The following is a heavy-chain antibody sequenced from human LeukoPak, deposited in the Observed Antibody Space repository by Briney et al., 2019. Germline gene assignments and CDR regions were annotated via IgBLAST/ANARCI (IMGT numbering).Heavy chain of an antibody. CDR2: IYYSGSS. J-gene: IGHJ4*02. CDR3: ARHMPLRITMVRGVIDN. V-gene: IGHV4-39*01. Sequence: PSETLSLTCTVSGGSISTNGYYWGWLRQPPGRGLEWMATIYYSGSSYYNPSLRSRLSISVYTSRTQFSLRLSSVTAADTAVYYCARHMPLRITMVRGVIDNWGQGALVTVSS. D-gene: IGHD3-10*01. CDR1: GGSISTNGYY.